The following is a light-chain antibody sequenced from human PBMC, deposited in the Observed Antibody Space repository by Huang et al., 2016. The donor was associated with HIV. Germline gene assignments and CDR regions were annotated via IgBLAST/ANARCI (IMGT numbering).Light chain of an antibody. CDR1: QGISSD. CDR3: QQVNSFPFT. V-gene: IGKV1-9*01. J-gene: IGKJ3*01. Sequence: IHLTQSPSSLSASVGDRVIITCRASQGISSDLAWFQQKPGKAPKLLIYCASTLQSGVPSRFTGSGSGENFTLSISSLQPEDFSTYYCQQVNSFPFTFGPGTKVDIK. CDR2: CAS.